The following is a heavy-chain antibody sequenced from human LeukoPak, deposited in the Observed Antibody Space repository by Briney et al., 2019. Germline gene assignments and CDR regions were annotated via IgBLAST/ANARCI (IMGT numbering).Heavy chain of an antibody. D-gene: IGHD6-19*01. V-gene: IGHV5-51*01. CDR2: IYPGDSDT. Sequence: GESLKFSCKGSGYSFISYWIGWVRQMPGKGLEWMGIIYPGDSDTRYSPSFQGQVTISADKSISTAYLQWSSLKASDTAMYYCASALTSEWLALFDYWGQGTLVTVSS. CDR1: GYSFISYW. CDR3: ASALTSEWLALFDY. J-gene: IGHJ4*02.